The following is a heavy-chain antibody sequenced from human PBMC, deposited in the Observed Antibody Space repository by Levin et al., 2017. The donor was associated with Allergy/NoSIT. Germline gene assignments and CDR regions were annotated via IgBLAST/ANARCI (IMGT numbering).Heavy chain of an antibody. V-gene: IGHV4-59*01. CDR2: IYSDGGT. D-gene: IGHD1-26*01. CDR3: ARTAVSREAPDDALDM. CDR1: GASISSFY. J-gene: IGHJ3*02. Sequence: ASETLSLTCTISGASISSFYLTWLRQPPGKGLEWIGYIYSDGGTNYSPSLKSRLAMSVDTSKSQFSLNLNSVTPADTAMYYCARTAVSREAPDDALDMWGQGTMVSVPS.